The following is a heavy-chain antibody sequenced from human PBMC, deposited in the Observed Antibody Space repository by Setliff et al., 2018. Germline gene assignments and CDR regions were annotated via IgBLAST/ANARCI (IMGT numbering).Heavy chain of an antibody. J-gene: IGHJ5*02. V-gene: IGHV4-59*12. D-gene: IGHD3-3*01. CDR3: AGNNAHLEWLFAWFDP. CDR1: GGSISVYY. CDR2: ISSGST. Sequence: SETLSLTCTVSGGSISVYYWTWFRQPPGKGLEWIGYISSGSTNYNPSLKSRVTISVDTSKNQFSLKLSSVTAADTAVYYCAGNNAHLEWLFAWFDPWGQGTLVTVSS.